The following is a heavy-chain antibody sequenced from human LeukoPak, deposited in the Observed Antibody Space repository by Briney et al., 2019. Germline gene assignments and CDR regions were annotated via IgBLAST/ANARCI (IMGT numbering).Heavy chain of an antibody. Sequence: ASVKVSCKASGYTFTSYAMNWVRQAPGQGLEWMGWINPNSGGTNYAQKFQGRVTMTRDTSISTAYMELSRLRSDDTAVYYCARGRIVGAYFDYWGQGTLATVSS. D-gene: IGHD1-26*01. CDR2: INPNSGGT. V-gene: IGHV1-2*02. J-gene: IGHJ4*02. CDR1: GYTFTSYA. CDR3: ARGRIVGAYFDY.